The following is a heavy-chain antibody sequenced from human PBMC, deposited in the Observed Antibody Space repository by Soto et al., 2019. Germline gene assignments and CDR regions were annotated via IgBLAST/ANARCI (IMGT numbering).Heavy chain of an antibody. V-gene: IGHV1-3*01. Sequence: GASVTVSCKASGYTFTSYAMHWVRQAPGQRLEWMGWINAGNGNTKYSQKFQGRVTITRDTSASTAYMELSSLRSEDTAVYYCARDMVRGVITDAFDIWGQGTMVTVSS. CDR3: ARDMVRGVITDAFDI. CDR1: GYTFTSYA. J-gene: IGHJ3*02. D-gene: IGHD3-10*01. CDR2: INAGNGNT.